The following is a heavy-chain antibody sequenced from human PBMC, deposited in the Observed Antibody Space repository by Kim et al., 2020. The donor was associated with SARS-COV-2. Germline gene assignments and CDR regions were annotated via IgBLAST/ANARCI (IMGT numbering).Heavy chain of an antibody. CDR2: TYYRSEWYF. CDR3: ARDAPGSSCFDY. V-gene: IGHV6-1*01. D-gene: IGHD6-13*01. CDR1: GDTVSSNSGV. Sequence: SQTLSLTCAISGDTVSSNSGVWNWIRQSPSRGLEWLGRTYYRSEWYFDYAVSVRSRITINPDTSQNQFSLHLRSVTPGDTAVYFCARDAPGSSCFDYWGQGTLVTVSS. J-gene: IGHJ4*02.